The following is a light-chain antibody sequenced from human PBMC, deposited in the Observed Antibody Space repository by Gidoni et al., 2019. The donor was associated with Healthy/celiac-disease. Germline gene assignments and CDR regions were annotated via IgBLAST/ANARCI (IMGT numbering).Light chain of an antibody. J-gene: IGKJ3*01. CDR2: DAS. CDR1: QRVSIY. CDR3: QQRSNWPAIFT. V-gene: IGKV3-11*01. Sequence: EMVLTQSPATLSLSPGERATLSCRAIQRVSIYLAWYQQKPGKAPRLLIYDASNRATGIPARFSGSGSGKYLTPTISSLEHEDFAVYYCQQRSNWPAIFTFXPXTKVDIK.